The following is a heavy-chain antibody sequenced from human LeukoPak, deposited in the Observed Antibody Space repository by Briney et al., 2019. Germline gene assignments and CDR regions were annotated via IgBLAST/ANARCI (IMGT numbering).Heavy chain of an antibody. CDR1: GYTFTSYA. CDR2: INTNTGNP. Sequence: ASVKVSCKASGYTFTSYAMNWVRQAPGQGLEWMGWINTNTGNPTYAQGFTGRFVFSLDTSVSTAYLQISSLKAEDTAVYYCARDLERPLFGVVKGVFDYRGQGTLVTVSS. D-gene: IGHD3-3*01. CDR3: ARDLERPLFGVVKGVFDY. V-gene: IGHV7-4-1*02. J-gene: IGHJ4*02.